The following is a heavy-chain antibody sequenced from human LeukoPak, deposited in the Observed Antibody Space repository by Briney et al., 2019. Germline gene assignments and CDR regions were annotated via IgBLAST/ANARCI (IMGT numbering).Heavy chain of an antibody. J-gene: IGHJ3*02. D-gene: IGHD4-23*01. CDR1: GFTFSSYG. V-gene: IGHV3-30*18. Sequence: GGSLRLSCAASGFTFSSYGMHWVRQAPGKGLEWVAVISYDGSNKYYADSVKGRFTISRDNSKNTLYLQMNSLRAEDTAVYYCAKDRWSGYDAFDIWGQGTMVTVSS. CDR3: AKDRWSGYDAFDI. CDR2: ISYDGSNK.